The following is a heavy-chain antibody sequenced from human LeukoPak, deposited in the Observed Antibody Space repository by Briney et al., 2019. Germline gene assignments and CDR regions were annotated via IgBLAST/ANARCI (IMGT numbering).Heavy chain of an antibody. Sequence: GGSLRLSCEASGFTLSNRWMTWVRQAPGKGLEWVATIKQGGGEKFYVDSVRGRFTISEDSAKNSLYLQMNSLRADDTAVYYCARDPFDHWGQRTLVTLSS. CDR3: ARDPFDH. J-gene: IGHJ5*02. CDR2: IKQGGGEK. CDR1: GFTLSNRW. V-gene: IGHV3-7*01.